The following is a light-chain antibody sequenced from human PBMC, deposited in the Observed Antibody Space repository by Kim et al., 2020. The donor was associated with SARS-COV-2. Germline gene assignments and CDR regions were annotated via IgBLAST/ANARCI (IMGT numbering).Light chain of an antibody. CDR1: SSDIGGYNY. V-gene: IGLV2-14*03. CDR3: SSYTSSSTVT. J-gene: IGLJ2*01. Sequence: GQSITISCTGTSSDIGGYNYVSWYQQHPGKAPKLMIYGVSSRPSGITDRFSGSKAGNTASLTISGLQAEDEADYYCSSYTSSSTVTFGGGTQLTVL. CDR2: GVS.